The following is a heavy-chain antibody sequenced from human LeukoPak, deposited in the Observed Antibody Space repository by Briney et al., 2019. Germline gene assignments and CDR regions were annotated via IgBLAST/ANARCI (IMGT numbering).Heavy chain of an antibody. CDR1: GGTFSSYA. D-gene: IGHD4-23*01. CDR3: ARDRHDYGGNSDY. J-gene: IGHJ4*02. Sequence: SVKVSCKASGGTFSSYAISWVRQAPGQGLEWMGRIIPILGIANYAQKFQGRVTITADKSPSTAYMELSSLRSEDTAVYYCARDRHDYGGNSDYWGQGTLVTVSS. CDR2: IIPILGIA. V-gene: IGHV1-69*04.